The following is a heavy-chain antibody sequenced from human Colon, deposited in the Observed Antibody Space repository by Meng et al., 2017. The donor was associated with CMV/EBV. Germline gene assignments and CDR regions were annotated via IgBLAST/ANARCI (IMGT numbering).Heavy chain of an antibody. CDR2: MNPNSGNT. CDR3: ARVRTYYYDSSPGADYGMDV. J-gene: IGHJ6*02. V-gene: IGHV1-8*03. CDR1: GYSFTDYF. D-gene: IGHD3-22*01. Sequence: ASVKVSCKASGYSFTDYFIHWVRQATGQGLEWMGWMNPNSGNTGYAQKFQGRVTITRNTSISTAYMELSSLRSEDTAVYYCARVRTYYYDSSPGADYGMDVWGQGTTVTVSS.